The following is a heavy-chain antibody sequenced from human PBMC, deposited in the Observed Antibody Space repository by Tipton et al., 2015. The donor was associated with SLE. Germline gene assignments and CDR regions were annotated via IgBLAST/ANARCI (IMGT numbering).Heavy chain of an antibody. CDR1: GGSISSYY. Sequence: TLSLTCTVSGGSISSYYWSWIRQPPGKGLEWIGEINHSGSTNYNPSLKSRVTISVDTSKNQFSLKLSSVTAADTAVYYCARMSSGWSVGAFDIWGQGRMVTVSS. D-gene: IGHD6-13*01. CDR3: ARMSSGWSVGAFDI. V-gene: IGHV4-34*01. J-gene: IGHJ3*02. CDR2: INHSGST.